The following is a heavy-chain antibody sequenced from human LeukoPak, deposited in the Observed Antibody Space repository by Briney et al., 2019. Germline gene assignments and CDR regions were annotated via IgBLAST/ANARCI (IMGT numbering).Heavy chain of an antibody. CDR3: ARPYYYGSGSYYYFDY. J-gene: IGHJ4*02. V-gene: IGHV4-39*01. CDR2: IYYSGST. CDR1: GGSISSSSYY. D-gene: IGHD3-10*01. Sequence: PSETLSLTCTVSGGSISSSSYYWGWIRQPPGKGLEWIESIYYSGSTYYNPSLKSRVTISVDTSKNQFSLKLSSVTAADTAVYYCARPYYYGSGSYYYFDYWGQGTLVTVSS.